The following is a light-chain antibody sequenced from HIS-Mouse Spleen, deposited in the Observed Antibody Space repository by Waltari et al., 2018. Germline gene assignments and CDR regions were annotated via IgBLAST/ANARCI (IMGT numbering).Light chain of an antibody. CDR3: MQGTHWPIT. V-gene: IGKV2-30*02. Sequence: VVMPQSPLSLPVTLGQPASISCRSSQSLVHSDGNTYLNWFQQRPGQSPRRLIYKVSNRDSGVPDRFSGSGSGTDFTLKISRVEAEDVGVYYCMQGTHWPITFGQGTKLEIK. J-gene: IGKJ2*01. CDR1: QSLVHSDGNTY. CDR2: KVS.